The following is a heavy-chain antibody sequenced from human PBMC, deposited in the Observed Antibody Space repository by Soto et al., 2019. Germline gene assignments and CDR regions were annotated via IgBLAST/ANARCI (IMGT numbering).Heavy chain of an antibody. CDR2: ISGSGGST. J-gene: IGHJ4*02. CDR3: ARPFSSGWYGEFDY. CDR1: GFTFSSYA. V-gene: IGHV3-23*01. D-gene: IGHD6-19*01. Sequence: GSLRLSCAASGFTFSSYAMSWVRQAPGKGLEWVSAISGSGGSTYYADSVKGRFTISRDNSKNTLYLQMNSLRAEDTAVYYCARPFSSGWYGEFDYWGQGTLVTVSS.